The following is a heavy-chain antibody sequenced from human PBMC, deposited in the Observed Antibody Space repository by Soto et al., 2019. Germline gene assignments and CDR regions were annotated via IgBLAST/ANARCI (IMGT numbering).Heavy chain of an antibody. V-gene: IGHV1-18*01. Sequence: GASVKVSCKASGYTFTSYGISWVRQAPGQGLEWMGWISAYNGNTNYAQKLQGRVTMTTDTSTSTAYMELRSLRSDDTAVYYCARDGNYVWGSYRQGFAYWGQGTLVTVSS. D-gene: IGHD3-16*02. J-gene: IGHJ4*02. CDR1: GYTFTSYG. CDR2: ISAYNGNT. CDR3: ARDGNYVWGSYRQGFAY.